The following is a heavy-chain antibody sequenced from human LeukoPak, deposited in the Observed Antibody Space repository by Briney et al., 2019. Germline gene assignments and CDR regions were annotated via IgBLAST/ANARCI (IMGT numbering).Heavy chain of an antibody. D-gene: IGHD6-19*01. CDR1: GGSFSGYY. CDR2: INHSGTT. CDR3: ARGQSYASGWYPPYYYYYMDV. Sequence: SETLSLTCAVYGGSFSGYYWSWIRQPPGKGLEWIGEINHSGTTNYNPSLKSRVTISVDTSKNQFFLRLTSLSPADTAVYYCARGQSYASGWYPPYYYYYMDVWGKGTTVTVSS. J-gene: IGHJ6*03. V-gene: IGHV4-34*01.